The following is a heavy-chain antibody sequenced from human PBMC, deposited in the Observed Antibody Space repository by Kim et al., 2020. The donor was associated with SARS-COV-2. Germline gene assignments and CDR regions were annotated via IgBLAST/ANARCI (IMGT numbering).Heavy chain of an antibody. D-gene: IGHD3-9*01. J-gene: IGHJ4*02. Sequence: SETLSLTCTVSGYSISSGYYWGWIRQPPGKGLEWIGSIYHSGSTYYNPSLKSRVTISVDTSKNQFSLKLSSVTAADTAVYYCARNKYDILTGPFDYWGQGTLVTVSS. V-gene: IGHV4-38-2*02. CDR3: ARNKYDILTGPFDY. CDR2: IYHSGST. CDR1: GYSISSGYY.